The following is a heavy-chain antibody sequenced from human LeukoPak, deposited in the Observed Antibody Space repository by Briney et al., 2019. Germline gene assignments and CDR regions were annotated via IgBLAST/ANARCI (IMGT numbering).Heavy chain of an antibody. Sequence: ASVKVSCKASGYTFTSYGISWVRQAPGQGLEWMGWISAYNGNTNYAQKLQGRVTMTTDTSTSTAYMELRSLRSDDTAVYYCARDGLIEVVAATGEFDYWGQGTLVTVSS. CDR3: ARDGLIEVVAATGEFDY. CDR2: ISAYNGNT. J-gene: IGHJ4*02. CDR1: GYTFTSYG. D-gene: IGHD2-15*01. V-gene: IGHV1-18*01.